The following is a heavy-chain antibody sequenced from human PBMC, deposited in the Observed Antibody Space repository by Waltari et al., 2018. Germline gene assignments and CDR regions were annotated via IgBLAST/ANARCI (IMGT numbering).Heavy chain of an antibody. J-gene: IGHJ5*02. CDR3: ATVILDIVIIPTPGDA. CDR2: IYYSGRT. D-gene: IGHD2-2*03. CDR1: GGSISSTYYH. V-gene: IGHV4-39*07. Sequence: QLQLQESGPGLVKASETLSLTCSVSGGSISSTYYHWGWIRQPPGKGLEWIGSIYYSGRTYYNPSLKSRVSISVDTSNNQFSLNLRSVTAADTAIYYCATVILDIVIIPTPGDAWGQGTLVTVSS.